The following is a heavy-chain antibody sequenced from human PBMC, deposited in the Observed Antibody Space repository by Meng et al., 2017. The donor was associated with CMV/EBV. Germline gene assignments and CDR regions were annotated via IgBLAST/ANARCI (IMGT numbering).Heavy chain of an antibody. CDR1: FTFSSYS. V-gene: IGHV3-21*01. Sequence: FTFSSYSMNWVRQAPGKGLEWVSSISSSSYIYYADSVKGRFTISRDNAKNSLYLQMNSLRAEDTAVYYCARDLGGCSSTSCYKGWFDPWGQGTLVTVSS. CDR2: ISSSSYI. D-gene: IGHD2-2*02. CDR3: ARDLGGCSSTSCYKGWFDP. J-gene: IGHJ5*02.